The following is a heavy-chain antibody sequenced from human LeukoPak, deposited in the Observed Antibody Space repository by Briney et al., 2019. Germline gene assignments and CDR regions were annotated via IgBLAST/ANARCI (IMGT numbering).Heavy chain of an antibody. CDR2: IYSGGST. J-gene: IGHJ4*02. V-gene: IGHV3-66*01. CDR3: ARVPYANY. Sequence: SGGSLRLSCAASGFTVSSNYMSWVRQAPGKGLEWVSIIYSGGSTYYADSVKGRFTISRDNSKNTLYLQMNSLRAEDTAVYYCARVPYANYWGQGTLVTVSS. D-gene: IGHD2-8*01. CDR1: GFTVSSNY.